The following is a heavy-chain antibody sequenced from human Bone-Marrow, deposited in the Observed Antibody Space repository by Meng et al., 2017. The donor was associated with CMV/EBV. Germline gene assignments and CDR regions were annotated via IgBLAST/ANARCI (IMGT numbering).Heavy chain of an antibody. CDR2: IYPGDSDT. CDR3: ARQGGYCSSTSCYYYYGMDV. Sequence: GESLKISCQGSGYSFTSYWIGWVRQMPGKGLEWMGIIYPGDSDTRYSPSFQGQVTISADKSISTAYLQWSSLKASDTAMYYCARQGGYCSSTSCYYYYGMDVWGQGTTVTVSS. CDR1: GYSFTSYW. J-gene: IGHJ6*02. V-gene: IGHV5-51*01. D-gene: IGHD2-2*01.